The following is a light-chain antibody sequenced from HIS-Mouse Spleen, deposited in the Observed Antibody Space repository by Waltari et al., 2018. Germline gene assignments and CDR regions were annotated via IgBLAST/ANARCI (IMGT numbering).Light chain of an antibody. Sequence: QSVLSQPPSATGTPRQSGTISCSGSSSDNGSTYVYWYQHHQVTAPKLLIYRNKQRPSGVTDRFSGSKSGTSASLAISGLRSEDEADYYCAAWDDSLSGWVFGGGTKLTVL. CDR1: SSDNGSTY. CDR2: RNK. CDR3: AAWDDSLSGWV. V-gene: IGLV1-47*01. J-gene: IGLJ3*02.